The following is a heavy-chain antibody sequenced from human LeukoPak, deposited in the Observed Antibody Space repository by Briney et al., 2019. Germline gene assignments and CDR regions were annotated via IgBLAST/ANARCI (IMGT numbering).Heavy chain of an antibody. Sequence: PSETLSLTCTVSRGSISSGDYYWSWIRQPPGKGLEWIGYIYYSGSTNYNPSLKSRVTISVDTSKNQFSLKLSSVTAADTAVYYCARTRKVGARNWFDPWGQGTLVTVSS. J-gene: IGHJ5*02. D-gene: IGHD1-26*01. V-gene: IGHV4-30-4*01. CDR1: RGSISSGDYY. CDR2: IYYSGST. CDR3: ARTRKVGARNWFDP.